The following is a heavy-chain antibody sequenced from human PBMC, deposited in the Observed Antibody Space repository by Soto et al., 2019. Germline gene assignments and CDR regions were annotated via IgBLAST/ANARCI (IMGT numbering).Heavy chain of an antibody. V-gene: IGHV3-23*01. CDR2: ISGSGGST. Sequence: GGSLRLSCAASGFTFSSYAMSWVRQAPGKGLEWVSAISGSGGSTYYADSVKGRFTISRDNSKNTLYLQMNSLRAEDTAVYYCAKDPTVTTFRGMHFDYWGQGTLVTVSS. CDR1: GFTFSSYA. J-gene: IGHJ4*02. CDR3: AKDPTVTTFRGMHFDY. D-gene: IGHD4-17*01.